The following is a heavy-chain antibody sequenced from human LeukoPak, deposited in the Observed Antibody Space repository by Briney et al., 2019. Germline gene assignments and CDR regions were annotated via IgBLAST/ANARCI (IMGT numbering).Heavy chain of an antibody. Sequence: GGSLRLSCATSGFTFSSHAMSWVRQAPGKGLEWVSGITGRGGDTYYADSVKGRFTISRDNSKNTLYLQMNSLRAEDTAVYYCAKDLPYGGYLESYFDYWGQGALVTVSS. CDR2: ITGRGGDT. CDR1: GFTFSSHA. V-gene: IGHV3-23*01. CDR3: AKDLPYGGYLESYFDY. J-gene: IGHJ4*02. D-gene: IGHD5-12*01.